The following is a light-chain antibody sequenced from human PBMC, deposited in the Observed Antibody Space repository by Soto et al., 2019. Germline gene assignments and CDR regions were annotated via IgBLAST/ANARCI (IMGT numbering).Light chain of an antibody. V-gene: IGLV2-8*01. J-gene: IGLJ3*02. CDR1: SSDVGAYNY. Sequence: QSALTQPPSASGSPGQSVTISCTGTSSDVGAYNYVSWYQQHPGKAPKLMIYEVSERPSGVPDRFSGSKSGNTASLTVSGLQAEDEAEYYCSVYTGRLMFGGGTKLTGL. CDR3: SVYTGRLM. CDR2: EVS.